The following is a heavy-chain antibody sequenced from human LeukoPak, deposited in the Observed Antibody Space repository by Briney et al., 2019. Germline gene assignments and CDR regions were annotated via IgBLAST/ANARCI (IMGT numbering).Heavy chain of an antibody. CDR1: GFPFSDYS. Sequence: GGSLRLSCTASGFPFSDYSMNWVRQAPGKGLEWISYIGISSGNTKYADSVKGRFTISADNARNSPYLQMNSLRVEDTAVYYCARDHNYAFDNWGRGTLVSVSS. CDR3: ARDHNYAFDN. J-gene: IGHJ4*02. V-gene: IGHV3-48*04. D-gene: IGHD1-1*01. CDR2: IGISSGNT.